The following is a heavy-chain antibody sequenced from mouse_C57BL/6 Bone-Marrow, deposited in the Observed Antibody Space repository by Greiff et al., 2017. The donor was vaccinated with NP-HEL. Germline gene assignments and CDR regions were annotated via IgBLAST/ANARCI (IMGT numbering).Heavy chain of an antibody. V-gene: IGHV14-4*01. J-gene: IGHJ3*01. CDR3: TSEGHGAY. CDR2: IDPENGDT. CDR1: GFNIKDDY. Sequence: EVQLQQSGAELVRPGASVKLSCTASGFNIKDDYMHWVKQRPEQGLEWIGWIDPENGDTEYASKFPGTATITADTSSNTAYLQLSSLTSEDTAVYYCTSEGHGAYWGQGTLVTVSA.